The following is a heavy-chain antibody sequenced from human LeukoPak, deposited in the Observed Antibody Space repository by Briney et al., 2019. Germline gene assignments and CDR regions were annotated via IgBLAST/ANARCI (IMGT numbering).Heavy chain of an antibody. CDR2: IYYSGST. CDR3: ARARFHCSSTSCSSHLDY. V-gene: IGHV4-59*01. CDR1: GGSISSYY. D-gene: IGHD2-2*01. Sequence: PSETLSLTCTVSGGSISSYYWSWIRQPPGKGLEWIGYIYYSGSTNYNPSLKSRVTISVDTSKNQFSLKLSSVTAADTAVYYCARARFHCSSTSCSSHLDYWGQGTLVTVSS. J-gene: IGHJ4*02.